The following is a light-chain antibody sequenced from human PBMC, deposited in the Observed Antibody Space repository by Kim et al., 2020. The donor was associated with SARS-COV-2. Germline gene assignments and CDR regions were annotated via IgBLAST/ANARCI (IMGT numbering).Light chain of an antibody. CDR2: YDS. Sequence: SSELTQPPSVSVAPRETASIACGGYNIGSKSVHWYQQRPGQAPVLVINYDSDRPSGIPERFSGSNSGNTATLTISRVEVGDEADYYCQVWDSSSDVVFGGGTQLTVL. CDR1: NIGSKS. J-gene: IGLJ2*01. V-gene: IGLV3-21*04. CDR3: QVWDSSSDVV.